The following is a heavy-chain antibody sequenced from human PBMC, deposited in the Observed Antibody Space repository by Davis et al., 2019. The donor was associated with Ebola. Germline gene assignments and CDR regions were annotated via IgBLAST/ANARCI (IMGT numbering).Heavy chain of an antibody. D-gene: IGHD6-19*01. J-gene: IGHJ1*01. Sequence: PGGSLRLSCAASGFTFSSYGMHWVRQAPGKGLEWVAFIRYDGSNKYYADSVKGRFTISRDNSKNTLYLQMNSLRAEDTAVYYCARDLVAVAMKYFQHWGQGTLVTVSS. CDR1: GFTFSSYG. CDR2: IRYDGSNK. CDR3: ARDLVAVAMKYFQH. V-gene: IGHV3-30*02.